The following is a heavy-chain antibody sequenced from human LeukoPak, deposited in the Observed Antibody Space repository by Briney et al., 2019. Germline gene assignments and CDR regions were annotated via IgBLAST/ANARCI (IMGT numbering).Heavy chain of an antibody. Sequence: SCKASGYTFTSYAMHWVRQAPGKGLVWVAIISYDGSNKYYADSVKGRFTISRDNSKNTLYLQINSLRAEDTAVYYCATDPDSSGYYYPIFDYWGQGTLVTVSS. CDR2: ISYDGSNK. D-gene: IGHD3-22*01. V-gene: IGHV3-30-3*01. J-gene: IGHJ4*02. CDR1: GYTFTSYA. CDR3: ATDPDSSGYYYPIFDY.